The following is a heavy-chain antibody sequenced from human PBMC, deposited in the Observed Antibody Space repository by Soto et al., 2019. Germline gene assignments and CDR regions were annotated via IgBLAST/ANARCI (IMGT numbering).Heavy chain of an antibody. Sequence: QVQLVQSGGEVKEPGASVKVSCTASGYTFTSFGISWVRQVPGQGLEWMGWISAYNGDTNSAPKLQGRITMTTDTSTSTAYMELRSLRSHDTAVYYCARDDRSDGHGSYGSFDLWGQGTLVTVSS. V-gene: IGHV1-18*01. CDR3: ARDDRSDGHGSYGSFDL. CDR2: ISAYNGDT. D-gene: IGHD4-17*01. CDR1: GYTFTSFG. J-gene: IGHJ4*02.